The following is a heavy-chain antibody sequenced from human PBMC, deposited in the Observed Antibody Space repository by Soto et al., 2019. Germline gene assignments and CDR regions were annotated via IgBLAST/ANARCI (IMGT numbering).Heavy chain of an antibody. V-gene: IGHV5-51*01. CDR2: IYPSDSDT. D-gene: IGHD3-3*01. Sequence: PGESLKISCKGSGYNFAGYWIAWVRQMPGKGLELMGIIYPSDSDTRYRPSFQGEVTISADKSISSAYLQWSSLRASDTAMYYCARGGVSTRTFDYWGQGTPVTVSS. J-gene: IGHJ4*02. CDR3: ARGGVSTRTFDY. CDR1: GYNFAGYW.